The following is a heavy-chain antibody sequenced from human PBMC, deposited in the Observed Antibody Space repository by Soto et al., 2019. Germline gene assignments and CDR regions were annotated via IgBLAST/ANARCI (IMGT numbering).Heavy chain of an antibody. J-gene: IGHJ4*02. CDR2: IAFNGRTT. CDR1: GFTLSGLW. D-gene: IGHD4-17*01. Sequence: PLVESGGGLVQPGGSLRLSCAVSGFTLSGLWIHWVRQAPGKGLEWVSRIAFNGRTTSYADSVKGRFTISIDDAKNTVYLQMNSLRAEDTAVYFCATVFDYWGQGALVTVSS. CDR3: ATVFDY. V-gene: IGHV3-74*01.